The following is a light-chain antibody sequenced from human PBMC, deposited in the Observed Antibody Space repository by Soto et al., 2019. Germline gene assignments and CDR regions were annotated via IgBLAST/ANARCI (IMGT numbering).Light chain of an antibody. CDR2: DGS. Sequence: DIQMTQSPSTLSASVGDRVTITCRASQSISGYLAWYQQKPGEAPKLLIYDGSTLESGVPSRFSDSGSETQFTLTISSLQPEDFATYYCQQHYTYWWTFGQGTKVEI. CDR3: QQHYTYWWT. CDR1: QSISGY. J-gene: IGKJ1*01. V-gene: IGKV1-5*01.